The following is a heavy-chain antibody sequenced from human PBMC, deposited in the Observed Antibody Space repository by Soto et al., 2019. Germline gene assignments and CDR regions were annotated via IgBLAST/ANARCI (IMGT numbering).Heavy chain of an antibody. CDR1: GYTFTSYG. CDR2: ISAYNGNT. Sequence: QVQLVQSGAEVKKPGASVKVSCKPSGYTFTSYGISWVRQAPGQGHEWMGCISAYNGNTNYAQKLQRRVTMTTDPSTGTSYLVLRSRCADTTAVYYCASDVGGTVRDYWFDPWGRRTLV. D-gene: IGHD2-21*02. V-gene: IGHV1-18*01. J-gene: IGHJ5*02. CDR3: ASDVGGTVRDYWFDP.